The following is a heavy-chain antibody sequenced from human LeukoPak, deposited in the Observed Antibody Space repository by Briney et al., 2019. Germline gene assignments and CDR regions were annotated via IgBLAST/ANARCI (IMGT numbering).Heavy chain of an antibody. CDR1: GGSFSGYY. Sequence: SETLSLTCAVYGGSFSGYYWGWIRQPPGKGLEWIGNIFYSGSTYYSPSLRSRGTISLDKYRNQFSLKLNSVTAADTAVYYCAKSNGYGLVDIWGQGTMVTVSS. V-gene: IGHV4-34*12. CDR3: AKSNGYGLVDI. D-gene: IGHD3-10*01. J-gene: IGHJ3*02. CDR2: IFYSGST.